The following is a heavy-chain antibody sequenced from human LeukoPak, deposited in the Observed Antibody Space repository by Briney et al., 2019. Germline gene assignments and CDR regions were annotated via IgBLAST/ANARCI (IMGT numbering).Heavy chain of an antibody. CDR2: IYYSGST. CDR1: GGSMSRYY. D-gene: IGHD2-2*01. Sequence: SETLSLTCTVSGGSMSRYYWSWIRQPPGKGVEWIGYIYYSGSTNYNPSLKSRVTISVHPSNTHFSLTLSSVTAAHTAVYYCARLVRGGYCSSTSCLYGPYYFDYWGQGTLVTVSS. J-gene: IGHJ4*02. CDR3: ARLVRGGYCSSTSCLYGPYYFDY. V-gene: IGHV4-59*08.